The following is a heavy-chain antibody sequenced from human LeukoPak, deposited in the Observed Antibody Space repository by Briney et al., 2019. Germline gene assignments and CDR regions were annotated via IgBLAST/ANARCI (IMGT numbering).Heavy chain of an antibody. CDR1: GGTFSSYA. CDR3: ASQPPAVAGTHPFDY. J-gene: IGHJ4*02. D-gene: IGHD6-19*01. V-gene: IGHV1-69*06. Sequence: GASVKVSCKASGGTFSSYAISWVRQAPGQGLEWMGGIIPIFGTANYAQKFQGRVTITADKSTSTAYMELSSLRSEDTAVYYCASQPPAVAGTHPFDYWGQGTLVTVSS. CDR2: IIPIFGTA.